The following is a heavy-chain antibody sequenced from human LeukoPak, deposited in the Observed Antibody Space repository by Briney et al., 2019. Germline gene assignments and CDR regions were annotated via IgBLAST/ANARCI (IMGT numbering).Heavy chain of an antibody. CDR3: ARTPSRATYYYDSSGYYFLY. Sequence: PSETLSLTCTVSGGSISSYYWSWIRQPAGKGLEWIGRIYTSGSTNYNPSLKSRVTMSVDTSKNHFSLKLSSVTAADTAVYYCARTPSRATYYYDSSGYYFLYWGQGTLVTVSS. CDR2: IYTSGST. V-gene: IGHV4-4*07. J-gene: IGHJ4*02. CDR1: GGSISSYY. D-gene: IGHD3-22*01.